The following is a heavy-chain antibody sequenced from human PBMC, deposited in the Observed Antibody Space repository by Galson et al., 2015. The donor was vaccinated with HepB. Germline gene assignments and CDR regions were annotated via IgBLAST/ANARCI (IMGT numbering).Heavy chain of an antibody. CDR2: ISFDGSNK. Sequence: SLRLSCAASGFTFSSYVMHWVRQAPGKGLEWVVVISFDGSNKYYADSVKGRFTISKDNSKNTLYLQMNSLRAEDTAVYYCARVPGSGSWNYGMDVWGQGTTVTVSS. CDR1: GFTFSSYV. V-gene: IGHV3-30*03. CDR3: ARVPGSGSWNYGMDV. J-gene: IGHJ6*02. D-gene: IGHD3-10*01.